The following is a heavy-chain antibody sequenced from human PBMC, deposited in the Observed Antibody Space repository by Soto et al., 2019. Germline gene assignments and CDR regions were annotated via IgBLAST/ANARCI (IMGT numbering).Heavy chain of an antibody. D-gene: IGHD4-17*01. V-gene: IGHV3-30*18. CDR1: GFTFSSYG. J-gene: IGHJ6*02. CDR2: ISYDGSNT. Sequence: GGSLRLSCAASGFTFSSYGMHWVRQAPGKGLEWVAVISYDGSNTYYADSVKGRFTISRDNSKNTLYLQMNSLRAADTAVYYCAKYGDLYYYYYGMDVWGQGTKVTVSS. CDR3: AKYGDLYYYYYGMDV.